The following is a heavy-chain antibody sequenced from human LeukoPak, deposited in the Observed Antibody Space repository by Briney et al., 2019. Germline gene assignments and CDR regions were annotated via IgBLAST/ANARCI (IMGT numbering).Heavy chain of an antibody. CDR3: AKDRDYYGSGSYYNVGGKYYFDH. D-gene: IGHD3-10*01. V-gene: IGHV3-30*02. CDR1: GFTFSSYG. Sequence: GGSLRLSCAASGFTFSSYGMHWVRQAPGKGLEWVAFIRYDGSNKYYADSVKGRFTISRDNSKNTLYLQMNSLRAEDTAVYYCAKDRDYYGSGSYYNVGGKYYFDHWGQGTLVTVSS. J-gene: IGHJ4*02. CDR2: IRYDGSNK.